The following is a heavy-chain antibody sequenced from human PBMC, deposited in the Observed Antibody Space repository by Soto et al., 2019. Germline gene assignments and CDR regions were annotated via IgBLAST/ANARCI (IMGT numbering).Heavy chain of an antibody. CDR3: ARALLPSASYWFDP. Sequence: TSETLSLTCTVSGGSIISYYWTWIRQPPGKGLEWIGYIYYSGSTYYNPSLKSRVTISVDTSKNQFSLKLSSVTAADTAVYYCARALLPSASYWFDPWGQGTLVTVSS. J-gene: IGHJ5*02. CDR1: GGSIISYY. V-gene: IGHV4-59*01. CDR2: IYYSGST. D-gene: IGHD2-2*01.